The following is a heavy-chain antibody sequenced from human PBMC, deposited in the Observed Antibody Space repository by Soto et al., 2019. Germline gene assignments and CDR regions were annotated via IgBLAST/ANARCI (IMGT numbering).Heavy chain of an antibody. Sequence: VKVSCKVSGYTLTELSMHWVRQAPGKGLEWMGGFDPEDGETIYAQKFQGRVTMTEDTSTDTAYMELSSLRSEDTAVYYCATARADCSSTSCPSWFGPWGQGTLVTVSS. CDR3: ATARADCSSTSCPSWFGP. D-gene: IGHD2-2*01. V-gene: IGHV1-24*01. J-gene: IGHJ5*02. CDR1: GYTLTELS. CDR2: FDPEDGET.